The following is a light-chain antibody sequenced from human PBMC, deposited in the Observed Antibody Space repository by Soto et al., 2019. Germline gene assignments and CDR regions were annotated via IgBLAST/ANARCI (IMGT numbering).Light chain of an antibody. V-gene: IGKV3-20*01. CDR2: GAS. Sequence: EIVLTQSPGTLSLSPGERATLSCRASQSVSSTYLAWYQQKPGQAPRLLIYGASTRATGIPDRFSGIGSGTDATLTISRLEPEDFAVYYCQHYYGPPPFTFGPGTRVDIK. CDR3: QHYYGPPPFT. J-gene: IGKJ3*01. CDR1: QSVSSTY.